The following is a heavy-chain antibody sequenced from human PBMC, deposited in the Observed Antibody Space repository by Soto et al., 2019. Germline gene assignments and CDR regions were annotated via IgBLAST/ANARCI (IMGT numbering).Heavy chain of an antibody. J-gene: IGHJ4*02. V-gene: IGHV3-43*01. Sequence: GGSLRLSCAASGFTFDDYTMHWVRQAPGKGLEWVSLISWDGGSTYYADSVKGRFTISRDNSKNSLYLQMNSLRTEDTALYHCAKVVLPYYYDSSGYSYFDYWGQGTLVTVSS. CDR3: AKVVLPYYYDSSGYSYFDY. CDR1: GFTFDDYT. CDR2: ISWDGGST. D-gene: IGHD3-22*01.